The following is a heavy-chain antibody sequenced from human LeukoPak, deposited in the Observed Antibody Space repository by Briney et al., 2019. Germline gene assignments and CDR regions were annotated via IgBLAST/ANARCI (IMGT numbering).Heavy chain of an antibody. Sequence: GGSLRLSCAGSGFTFSNYSFNWVRQAPGKGLEWVSSISKGSGYIYQTDSVKGRFTISRDNAKNSLYLQMNSLRAEDTAVYYCARDREYSSSWYGGYYYYYMDVWGKGTTVTVSS. CDR2: ISKGSGYI. V-gene: IGHV3-21*01. D-gene: IGHD6-13*01. CDR1: GFTFSNYS. CDR3: ARDREYSSSWYGGYYYYYMDV. J-gene: IGHJ6*03.